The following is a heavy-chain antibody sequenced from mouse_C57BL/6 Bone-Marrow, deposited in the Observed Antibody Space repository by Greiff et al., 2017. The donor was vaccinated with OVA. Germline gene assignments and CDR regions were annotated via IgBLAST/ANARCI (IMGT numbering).Heavy chain of an antibody. V-gene: IGHV1-7*01. D-gene: IGHD2-5*01. CDR2: INPSSGYT. CDR1: GYTFTSYW. CDR3: ARIYSNYGY. J-gene: IGHJ2*01. Sequence: VKLMESGAELAKPGASVKLSCKASGYTFTSYWMHWVKQRPGQGLEWIGYINPSSGYTKYNQKFKDMATLTADKSSSTAYMQLSSLTYEDSAVYYCARIYSNYGYWGQGTTLTVSA.